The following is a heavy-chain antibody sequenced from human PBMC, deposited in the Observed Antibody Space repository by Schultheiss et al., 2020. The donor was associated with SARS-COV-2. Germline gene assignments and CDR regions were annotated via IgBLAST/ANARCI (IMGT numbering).Heavy chain of an antibody. Sequence: GGSLRLSCAASGFTFSSYGMHWVRQAPGKGLEWVAVIWYDGSNKYYADSVKGRFTISRDNAQNSLYLEMSSLRAEDTAVYYCARVGPGLGNYFDLWGQGTLVTVSS. J-gene: IGHJ4*02. CDR1: GFTFSSYG. V-gene: IGHV3-33*01. CDR3: ARVGPGLGNYFDL. CDR2: IWYDGSNK. D-gene: IGHD3/OR15-3a*01.